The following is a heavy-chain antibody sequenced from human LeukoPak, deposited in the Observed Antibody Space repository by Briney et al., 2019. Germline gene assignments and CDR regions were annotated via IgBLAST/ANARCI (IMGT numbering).Heavy chain of an antibody. CDR2: ISSSGSTM. J-gene: IGHJ4*02. CDR1: GFTFSSYE. V-gene: IGHV3-48*03. D-gene: IGHD5-24*01. CDR3: ARVGRWLQAFDY. Sequence: PGGSLGLSCAASGFTFSSYEMNWVRQTSGKGLEWVSYISSSGSTMYYADSVKGRFTISRDNAKNSLYLQMNSLRAEDTAVYYCARVGRWLQAFDYWGQGTLVTVSS.